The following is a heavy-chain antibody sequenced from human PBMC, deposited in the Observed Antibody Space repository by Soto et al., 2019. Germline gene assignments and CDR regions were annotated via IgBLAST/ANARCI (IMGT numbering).Heavy chain of an antibody. J-gene: IGHJ3*02. Sequence: PSETLSLTCTVSGGPISSGGYYWSWIRQHPGKGLEWIGYIYYSGSTYYNPSLKSRVTISVDTSKNQFSLKLSSVTAADTAVYYCAGDASHAFDIWGQGTMVTVSS. CDR3: AGDASHAFDI. CDR2: IYYSGST. CDR1: GGPISSGGYY. V-gene: IGHV4-31*03.